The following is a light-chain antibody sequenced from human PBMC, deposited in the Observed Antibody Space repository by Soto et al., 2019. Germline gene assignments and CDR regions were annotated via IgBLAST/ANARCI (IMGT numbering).Light chain of an antibody. J-gene: IGKJ5*01. CDR3: QQSHSTPPEIT. CDR1: QSISTY. V-gene: IGKV1-39*01. CDR2: AAS. Sequence: DIQVTQSPSSLSASVGDRVTITCRASQSISTYLNWYQQKPGKAPKLLIYAASSLQSGVPSRFSGSGPGTDFTLNITGLQPEDFATYYCQQSHSTPPEITFGQGTRLDI.